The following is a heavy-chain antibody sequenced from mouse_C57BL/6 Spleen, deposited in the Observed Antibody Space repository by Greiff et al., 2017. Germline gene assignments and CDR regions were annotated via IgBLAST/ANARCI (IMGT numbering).Heavy chain of an antibody. CDR3: TRRREVAY. CDR1: GYTFTDYE. CDR2: IDPETGGT. V-gene: IGHV1-15*01. Sequence: VQLQQSGAELVRPGASVTLSCKASGYTFTDYEMHWVKQTPVHGLEWIGAIDPETGGTAYNQKFKGKAILTADKSSSTAYMQLRSLTSEDSAVYYCTRRREVAYWGQGTLLTVSA. J-gene: IGHJ3*01.